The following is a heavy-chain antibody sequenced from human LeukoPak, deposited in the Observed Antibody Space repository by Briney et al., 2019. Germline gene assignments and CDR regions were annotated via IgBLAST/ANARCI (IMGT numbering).Heavy chain of an antibody. Sequence: GGSLRLSCAASGFTFSSYSMTWVRQAPGKGLEWVSSISTSSHYIYYADSMKGRFTISRDNAKNSLYLQMNSLRAEDTAVYYCARAPYPYGSGSHQYFDYWGQGTLVTVSS. J-gene: IGHJ4*02. CDR3: ARAPYPYGSGSHQYFDY. D-gene: IGHD3-10*01. V-gene: IGHV3-21*01. CDR2: ISTSSHYI. CDR1: GFTFSSYS.